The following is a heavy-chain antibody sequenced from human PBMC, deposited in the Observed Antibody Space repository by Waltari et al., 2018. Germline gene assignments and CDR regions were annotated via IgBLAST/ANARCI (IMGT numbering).Heavy chain of an antibody. CDR2: IKQDGSEK. J-gene: IGHJ4*02. CDR1: VFTFSSYC. D-gene: IGHD6-13*01. V-gene: IGHV3-7*01. Sequence: EVRLVDSGGGLVQPGWSLRLSCAASVFTFSSYCMSWVCQAPGKGLEWVANIKQDGSEKYYVDSVKGRFTISRDNAKNSLYLQMNSLRAEDTAVYYCARWMEQLASEFDYWGQGTLVTVSS. CDR3: ARWMEQLASEFDY.